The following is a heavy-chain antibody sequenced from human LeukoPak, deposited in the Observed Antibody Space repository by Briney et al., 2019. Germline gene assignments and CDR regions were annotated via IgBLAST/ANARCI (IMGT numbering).Heavy chain of an antibody. CDR2: ISTSGSAI. CDR3: ARAGYDSSAWYFDY. Sequence: PGGSLRLSCAATGFTFSDYYMSWIRQAPGKGLEWVSYISTSGSAIYYADSVKGRFTISRDNAKNSLYLQMNSLRAEDAAVYYCARAGYDSSAWYFDYWGQGTLVTVSS. J-gene: IGHJ4*02. V-gene: IGHV3-11*01. D-gene: IGHD3-22*01. CDR1: GFTFSDYY.